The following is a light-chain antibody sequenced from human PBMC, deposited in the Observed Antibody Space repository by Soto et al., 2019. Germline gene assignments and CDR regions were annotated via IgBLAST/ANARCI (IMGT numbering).Light chain of an antibody. CDR1: GSNIGSNT. Sequence: QSVLTQPPSASGTPVQRVTISCSGSGSNIGSNTVNWYQQLPGTAPKVVIHSNDQRPSGVPDRFSASKSGTSASLAISGLQSEDEADYYCEAWDDSLSGPVFGGGTKLTVL. CDR2: SND. CDR3: EAWDDSLSGPV. V-gene: IGLV1-44*01. J-gene: IGLJ2*01.